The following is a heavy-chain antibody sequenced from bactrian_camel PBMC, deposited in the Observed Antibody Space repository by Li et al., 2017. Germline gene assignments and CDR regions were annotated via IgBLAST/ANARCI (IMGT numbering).Heavy chain of an antibody. J-gene: IGHJ6*01. Sequence: HVQLVESGGGSVQAGGSLRLSCAASGDTYSGSCMGWFRQAPGKEREGVAVIAGSGSTGYADSVKGRFTISKDNAKNTLYLQMNSLKPEDTGTYYCAAGSWGGDCALTGYFHSWGQGTQVTVTS. CDR1: GDTYSGSC. V-gene: IGHV3S55*01. D-gene: IGHD8*01. CDR3: AAGSWGGDCALTGYFHS. CDR2: IAGSGST.